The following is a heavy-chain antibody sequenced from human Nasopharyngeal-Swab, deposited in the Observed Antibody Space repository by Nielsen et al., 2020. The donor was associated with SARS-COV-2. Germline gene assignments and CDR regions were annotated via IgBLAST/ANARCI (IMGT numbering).Heavy chain of an antibody. CDR2: IYYSGGT. V-gene: IGHV4-31*02. Sequence: WIRQPPGKGLEWIGYIYYSGGTYYNPSLKSRVTISVGTSKNQFSLKLSSVTAADTAVYYCARGGGYSYGTWVWFDPWGQGTLVTVSS. J-gene: IGHJ5*02. CDR3: ARGGGYSYGTWVWFDP. D-gene: IGHD5-18*01.